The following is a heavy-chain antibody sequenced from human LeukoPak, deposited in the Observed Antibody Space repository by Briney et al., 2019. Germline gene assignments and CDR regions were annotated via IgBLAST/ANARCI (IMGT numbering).Heavy chain of an antibody. CDR1: GGSPSSYY. V-gene: IGHV4-59*01. Sequence: SETLSLTCTVSGGSPSSYYWSWIRQPPGERLEWIGHIYYSGSTNYNPSLKSRVTISVDTSKNKFSLKLSSVTAADTAVYYCARDLGGVEANWFDPWGQGTLVTVSS. J-gene: IGHJ5*02. CDR3: ARDLGGVEANWFDP. D-gene: IGHD3-16*01. CDR2: IYYSGST.